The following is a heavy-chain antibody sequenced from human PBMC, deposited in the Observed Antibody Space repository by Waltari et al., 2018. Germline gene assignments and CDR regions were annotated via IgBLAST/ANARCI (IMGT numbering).Heavy chain of an antibody. V-gene: IGHV1-69*05. D-gene: IGHD3-22*01. CDR2: IIPIFGTA. J-gene: IGHJ4*02. CDR1: GGTFSSYA. CDR3: ARDQYYYDSSGYSTFDY. Sequence: QVQLVQSGAEVKKPGSSVKVSCKASGGTFSSYAISWVRQAPGQGLEWMGGIIPIFGTANYAQKCQGRVTITTDESTSTAYMELSSLRSEDTAVYYCARDQYYYDSSGYSTFDYWGQGTLVTVSS.